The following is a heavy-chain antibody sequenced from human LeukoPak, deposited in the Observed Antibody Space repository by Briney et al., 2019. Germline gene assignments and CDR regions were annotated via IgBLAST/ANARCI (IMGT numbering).Heavy chain of an antibody. CDR3: ARAGWYAVFDY. D-gene: IGHD6-19*01. Sequence: SETLSLTCAVSGGSISSGGYSWSWIRQPPGKGLEWIGYIYYSGSTYYNPSLKSRVTISVDTSKNQFSLKLSSVTAADTAVYYCARAGWYAVFDYWGQGTLVTVSS. CDR1: GGSISSGGYS. V-gene: IGHV4-30-4*07. CDR2: IYYSGST. J-gene: IGHJ4*02.